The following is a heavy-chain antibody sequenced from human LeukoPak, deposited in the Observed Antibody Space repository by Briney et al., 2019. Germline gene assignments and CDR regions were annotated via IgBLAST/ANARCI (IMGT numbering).Heavy chain of an antibody. V-gene: IGHV3-23*01. CDR1: GFTFNSYP. D-gene: IGHD3-10*01. J-gene: IGHJ4*02. CDR2: ISDSGGNT. CDR3: AKRYYYGSGSYSSPYFDY. Sequence: TGGSLRLSCAASGFTFNSYPMSWVRQAPWQRLQWVSGISDSGGNTYYADSVRGRFTISRDNSKNTLYLQMNSLRAEDTAVYYCAKRYYYGSGSYSSPYFDYWGQGTLVTVSS.